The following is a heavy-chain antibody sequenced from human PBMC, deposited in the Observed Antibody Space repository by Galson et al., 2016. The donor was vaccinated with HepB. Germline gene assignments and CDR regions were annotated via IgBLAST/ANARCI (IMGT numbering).Heavy chain of an antibody. V-gene: IGHV3-66*01. CDR3: ARDRGYYDSSGYLNWFDP. J-gene: IGHJ5*02. D-gene: IGHD3-22*01. CDR2: IYSGGST. Sequence: SLRLSCAASGFTFSSYTMTWVRRVPGKGLEWVSVIYSGGSTYYADSVKGRFTISRDNSKNTLYLQMNSLRAEDTAVYYCARDRGYYDSSGYLNWFDPWGQGTLVTVSS. CDR1: GFTFSSYT.